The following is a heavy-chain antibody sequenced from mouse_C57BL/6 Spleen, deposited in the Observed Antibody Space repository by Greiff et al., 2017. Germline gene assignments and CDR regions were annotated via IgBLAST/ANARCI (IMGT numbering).Heavy chain of an antibody. CDR3: ARGIFRLAMDY. V-gene: IGHV1-80*01. J-gene: IGHJ4*01. Sequence: VQLQQSGAELVKPGASVKISCKASGYAFSSYWMNWVKQRPGKGLEWIGQIYPGDGDTNYNGKFKGKATLTADKSSSTAYMQLSSLTSEDSAVYFCARGIFRLAMDYWGQGTSVTVSS. CDR2: IYPGDGDT. CDR1: GYAFSSYW.